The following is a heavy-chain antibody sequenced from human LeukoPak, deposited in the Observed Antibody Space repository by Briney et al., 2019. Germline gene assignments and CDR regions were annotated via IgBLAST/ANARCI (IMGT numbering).Heavy chain of an antibody. Sequence: GGSLRLSCAASGFTFSSYWMSWVRQAPGKGLEWVANMDLDGSEKYYVDSVKGRFTISRDNAKNSLYLQMNSLRAEDTAVYYCARAYSSIPEGYWGQGTLVTVSS. CDR2: MDLDGSEK. J-gene: IGHJ4*02. CDR1: GFTFSSYW. V-gene: IGHV3-7*01. CDR3: ARAYSSIPEGY. D-gene: IGHD6-13*01.